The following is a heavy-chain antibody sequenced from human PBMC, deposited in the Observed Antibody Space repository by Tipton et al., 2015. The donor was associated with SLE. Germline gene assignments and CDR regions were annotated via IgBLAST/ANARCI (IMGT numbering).Heavy chain of an antibody. Sequence: GSLRLSCAASGFTFSSDIMHWVRQAPGKGLEYVSAINSDGRNTYYANSVKGRFIISRDNSKNTLYLQMGSLGAEDMAVYYCARSGGISGTTWGYFDYWGQGTLVTVSS. CDR1: GFTFSSDI. V-gene: IGHV3-64*01. J-gene: IGHJ4*02. CDR3: ARSGGISGTTWGYFDY. CDR2: INSDGRNT. D-gene: IGHD1-7*01.